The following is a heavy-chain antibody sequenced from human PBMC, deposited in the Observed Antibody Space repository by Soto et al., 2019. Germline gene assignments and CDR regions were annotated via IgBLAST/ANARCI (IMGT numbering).Heavy chain of an antibody. D-gene: IGHD4-17*01. CDR3: PRAHGYGAGFAY. V-gene: IGHV1-18*01. CDR1: GYTFTSYG. Sequence: QVQLVQSGAEVKKPGASVKVTCKASGYTFTSYGISWVRQAPGQGLEWMGWISAYKGNTNYAQKLQGSVTMTTDQSTSKAYMELRSLTSDDTAVYYCPRAHGYGAGFAYWGQGTLVTVSS. CDR2: ISAYKGNT. J-gene: IGHJ4*02.